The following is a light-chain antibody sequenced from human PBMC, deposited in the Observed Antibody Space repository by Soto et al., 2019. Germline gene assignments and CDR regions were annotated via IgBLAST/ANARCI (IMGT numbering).Light chain of an antibody. Sequence: QSVLTQPASVSGSPGQSIAISCTGTSSDVGGYSYVSWYQQQPGKAPKLVISDVSNRPSGVSDRFSGSKSGNTASLTISGLQTEDEADYYCASYTTSSTYVFGTGTMLTVL. CDR1: SSDVGGYSY. J-gene: IGLJ1*01. V-gene: IGLV2-14*01. CDR3: ASYTTSSTYV. CDR2: DVS.